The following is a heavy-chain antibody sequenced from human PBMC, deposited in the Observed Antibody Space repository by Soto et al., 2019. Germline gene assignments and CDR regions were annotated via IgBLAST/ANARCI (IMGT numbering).Heavy chain of an antibody. CDR3: ARRITMVRGVPNAYYGMDG. J-gene: IGHJ6*02. V-gene: IGHV5-10-1*01. Sequence: PGESLKISCKGSGYSFTSYWISWVRQMPGKGLEWMGRIDPSDSYTNYSPSFQGHVTISADKSISTAYLQWSSLKASDTAMYYCARRITMVRGVPNAYYGMDGWGQGTTVTVSS. D-gene: IGHD3-10*01. CDR2: IDPSDSYT. CDR1: GYSFTSYW.